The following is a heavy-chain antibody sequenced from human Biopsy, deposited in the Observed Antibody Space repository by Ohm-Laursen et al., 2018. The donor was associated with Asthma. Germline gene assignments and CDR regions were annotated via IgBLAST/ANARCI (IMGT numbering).Heavy chain of an antibody. V-gene: IGHV3-30*03. J-gene: IGHJ3*02. Sequence: SLRLSFSSSGFTFSISDIHWVRQAPGKGLEWVAVISYDGGNKFYGDSVKGRFTLSRDNSRNTLYLRMNSLRVEDTAIYYCARTHERWTSIQDDALDIWGQGTMVIVSS. CDR2: ISYDGGNK. CDR3: ARTHERWTSIQDDALDI. CDR1: GFTFSISD. D-gene: IGHD4-23*01.